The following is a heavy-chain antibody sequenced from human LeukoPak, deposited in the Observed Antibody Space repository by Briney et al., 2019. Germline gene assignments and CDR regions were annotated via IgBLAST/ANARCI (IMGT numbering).Heavy chain of an antibody. CDR3: ARDERFGDDGMDV. CDR2: IKQDGSEK. CDR1: GFTFSSYW. V-gene: IGHV3-7*01. Sequence: PGGSLRLSCAASGFTFSSYWMSWVRQAPGKGLEWVANIKQDGSEKYYVDSVKGRFTISRDNAKNTLYLQMNSLRAEDTAVYYCARDERFGDDGMDVWGQGTTVTVSS. J-gene: IGHJ6*02. D-gene: IGHD3-10*01.